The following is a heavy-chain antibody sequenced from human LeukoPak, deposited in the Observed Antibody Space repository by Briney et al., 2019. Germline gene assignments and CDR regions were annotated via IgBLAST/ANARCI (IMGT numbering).Heavy chain of an antibody. CDR1: GHTFTSYG. CDR2: ISAYNGNT. D-gene: IGHD4-17*01. CDR3: ARGRLMRDYGDYDYYGMDV. J-gene: IGHJ6*02. V-gene: IGHV1-18*01. Sequence: ASVKVSCKASGHTFTSYGISWVRQAPGQGLEWMGWISAYNGNTNYAQKLQGRVTMTTDTSTSTAYMELRSLRSDDTAVYYCARGRLMRDYGDYDYYGMDVWGQGTTVTVSS.